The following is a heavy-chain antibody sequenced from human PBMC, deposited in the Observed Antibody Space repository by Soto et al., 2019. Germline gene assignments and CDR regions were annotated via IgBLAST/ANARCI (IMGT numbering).Heavy chain of an antibody. CDR1: GGSFSGYY. V-gene: IGHV4-34*01. CDR3: ARGVVVVAATLHWFDP. Sequence: KASETLSLTCAAYGGSFSGYYWSWIRQPPGKGLEWIGEINHSGSTNYNPSLKSRVTISVDTSKNQFSLKLSSVTAADTAVYYCARGVVVVAATLHWFDPWGQGTLVTVSS. J-gene: IGHJ5*02. D-gene: IGHD2-15*01. CDR2: INHSGST.